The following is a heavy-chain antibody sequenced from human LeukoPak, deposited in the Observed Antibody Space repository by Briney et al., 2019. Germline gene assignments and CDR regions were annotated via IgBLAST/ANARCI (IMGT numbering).Heavy chain of an antibody. CDR1: GGSFSGYC. CDR2: INHSGST. CDR3: AREVTVTTRYNWFDP. V-gene: IGHV4-34*01. D-gene: IGHD4-11*01. J-gene: IGHJ5*02. Sequence: SETLSLTCAVYGGSFSGYCWSWIRQPPGKGLEWIGEINHSGSTNYNPSLKSRVTISVDTSRNQFSLELSSVTAADTAVYYCAREVTVTTRYNWFDPWGQGTLVTVSS.